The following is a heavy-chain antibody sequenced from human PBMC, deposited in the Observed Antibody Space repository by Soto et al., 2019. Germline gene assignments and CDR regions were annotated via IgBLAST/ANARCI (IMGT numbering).Heavy chain of an antibody. CDR2: ISYDGSNK. CDR3: AKEVWSGPMDV. V-gene: IGHV3-30*18. Sequence: QVQLVESGGGVVQPGRSLRLSCAASGFTFSSYGMHWVRQAPGKGLEWVAVISYDGSNKNYADSVKGRFTISRDNSKNTQYLQMNSLRAADTAVYYCAKEVWSGPMDVWGRGSTVTVSS. J-gene: IGHJ6*02. CDR1: GFTFSSYG. D-gene: IGHD3-3*01.